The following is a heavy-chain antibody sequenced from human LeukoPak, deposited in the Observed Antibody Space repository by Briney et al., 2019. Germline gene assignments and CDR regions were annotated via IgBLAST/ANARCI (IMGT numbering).Heavy chain of an antibody. CDR2: ITQSGST. V-gene: IGHV4-34*01. CDR3: ARVGYCSGGSCYPDAFDI. J-gene: IGHJ3*02. D-gene: IGHD2-15*01. CDR1: GGSFSGYY. Sequence: PSETLSLTCAVYGGSFSGYYWTWIRQPPGKGLEWIGEITQSGSTNYNPSLKSRVTISVDTSKKQFSLKLSSVTAADMAVYYCARVGYCSGGSCYPDAFDIWGQGTMVTVSS.